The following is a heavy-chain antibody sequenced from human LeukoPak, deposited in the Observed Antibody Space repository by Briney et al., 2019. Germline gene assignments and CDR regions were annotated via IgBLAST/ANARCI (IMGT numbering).Heavy chain of an antibody. V-gene: IGHV4-59*01. D-gene: IGHD3-3*01. CDR3: TRGVSSGN. Sequence: PSETLSLTCIVSGGAISGYYCSWIRQPPGKGLEWIEYIDDSGSTKYNPSLKSRVTISVDTSKNQLSLKLTSVTAADTAVYYCTRGVSSGNWGQGTLVTVSS. CDR2: IDDSGST. J-gene: IGHJ4*02. CDR1: GGAISGYY.